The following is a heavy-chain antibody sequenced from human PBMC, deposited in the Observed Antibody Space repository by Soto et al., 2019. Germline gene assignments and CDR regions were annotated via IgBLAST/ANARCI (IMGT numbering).Heavy chain of an antibody. Sequence: ASVKVSCKASGYTFTGYYMHWVRQAPGQGLEWMGWINPNSGGTNYAQKFQGWVTMTRDTSISTAYMELSRLRSDDTAVYYCARWGTNVDDAFDIWGQGTMVTVSS. CDR1: GYTFTGYY. J-gene: IGHJ3*02. CDR3: ARWGTNVDDAFDI. V-gene: IGHV1-2*04. CDR2: INPNSGGT. D-gene: IGHD1-7*01.